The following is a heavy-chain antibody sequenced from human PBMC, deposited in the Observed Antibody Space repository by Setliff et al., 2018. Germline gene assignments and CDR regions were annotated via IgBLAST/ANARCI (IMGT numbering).Heavy chain of an antibody. CDR2: IWYDGSSK. J-gene: IGHJ4*02. CDR3: AKDPSYSGSYDYLDY. Sequence: GVSLRLSCAASGFTFSSYCIHWVRQAPGKGLEWVAVIWYDGSSKYYADSVKGRFTISRDNSKNTLYLQMNSLRAEDTAVYYCAKDPSYSGSYDYLDYWGQGTLVTVSS. D-gene: IGHD1-26*01. V-gene: IGHV3-33*06. CDR1: GFTFSSYC.